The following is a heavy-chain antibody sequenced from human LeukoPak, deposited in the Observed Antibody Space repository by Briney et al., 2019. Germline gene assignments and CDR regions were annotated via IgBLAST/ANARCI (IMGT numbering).Heavy chain of an antibody. V-gene: IGHV1-46*01. CDR1: GYTFTSYY. CDR2: INPSDGST. CDR3: ARHQGAGEYPFDY. D-gene: IGHD3-16*01. Sequence: ASVKVSCTASGYTFTSYYMHWVRQAPGQGLEWMGIINPSDGSTTYAQKFQGRVTMTRDTSTSTVYMELSSLRSEDTALDYCARHQGAGEYPFDYWGQGTLVTVSS. J-gene: IGHJ4*02.